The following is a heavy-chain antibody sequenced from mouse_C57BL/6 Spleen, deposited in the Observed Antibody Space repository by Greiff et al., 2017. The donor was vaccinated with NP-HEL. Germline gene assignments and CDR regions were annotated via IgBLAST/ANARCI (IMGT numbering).Heavy chain of an antibody. V-gene: IGHV1-55*01. D-gene: IGHD1-1*01. J-gene: IGHJ3*01. Sequence: QVQLKQPGAELVKPGASVKMSCKASGYTFTSYWITWVKQRPGQGLEWIGDIYPGSGSTNYNEKFKSKATLTVDTSSSTAYMQLSSLTSEDSAVYYCARRNYYYGSSYSFAYWGQGTLVTVSA. CDR1: GYTFTSYW. CDR3: ARRNYYYGSSYSFAY. CDR2: IYPGSGST.